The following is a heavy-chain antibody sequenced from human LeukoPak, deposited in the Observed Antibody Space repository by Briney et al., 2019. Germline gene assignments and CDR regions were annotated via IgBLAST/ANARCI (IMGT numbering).Heavy chain of an antibody. CDR1: GFTFSSYA. CDR2: ITTSGDNT. V-gene: IGHV3-23*01. D-gene: IGHD3-22*01. CDR3: VKRGAYDNRYFDY. Sequence: GGSLRLSCAASGFTFSSYAMSWVRQAPGKGLEWVSSITTSGDNTYYADSVKGRFTISRDNSKNTLCLQMNSLRAEDTAVYYCVKRGAYDNRYFDYWGQGTLVTVSS. J-gene: IGHJ4*02.